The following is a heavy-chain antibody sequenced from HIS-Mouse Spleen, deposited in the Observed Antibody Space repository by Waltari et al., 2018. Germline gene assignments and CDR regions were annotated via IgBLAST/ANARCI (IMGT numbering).Heavy chain of an antibody. D-gene: IGHD6-13*01. CDR2: IYYSGST. V-gene: IGHV4-39*07. Sequence: QLQLQESGPGLVKPSETLSRTCTVPGGSIISMSYYWGRIRQHPGKGLEWIWSIYYSGSTYYNPYLKSRVTISVDTSKNQFSLKLSSVTAADTAVYYCAREIPYSSSWYDWYFDLWGRGTLVTVSS. CDR1: GGSIISMSYY. J-gene: IGHJ2*01. CDR3: AREIPYSSSWYDWYFDL.